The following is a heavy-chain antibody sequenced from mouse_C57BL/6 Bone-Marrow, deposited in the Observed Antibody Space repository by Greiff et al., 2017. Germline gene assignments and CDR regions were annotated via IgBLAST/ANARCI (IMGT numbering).Heavy chain of an antibody. D-gene: IGHD1-1*01. Sequence: VQLQQSGAELVRPGASVKLSCTASGFNIKDYYMHWVKQRPEQGLEWIGRIDPEDGDTEYAPKFQGKATMTADTSSNTAYLQLSSMTSEDTAVYYCTSYYGSSYDFDDWGQGTTLTVSS. CDR2: IDPEDGDT. J-gene: IGHJ2*01. CDR3: TSYYGSSYDFDD. V-gene: IGHV14-1*01. CDR1: GFNIKDYY.